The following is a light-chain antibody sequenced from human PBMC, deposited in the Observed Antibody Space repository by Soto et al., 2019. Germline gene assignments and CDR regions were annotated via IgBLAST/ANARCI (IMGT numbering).Light chain of an antibody. CDR1: SRDVGGSNY. J-gene: IGLJ1*01. CDR3: CSYTSIATHV. CDR2: EVS. Sequence: QSALTQPASVSGSPGQSITISCTGTSRDVGGSNYVSWYQQYPGKAPKLMIYEVSNRPSGVSNRFSGSKSGSTASLTISGLQAEDEADYYCCSYTSIATHVFGTGTKVTVL. V-gene: IGLV2-14*01.